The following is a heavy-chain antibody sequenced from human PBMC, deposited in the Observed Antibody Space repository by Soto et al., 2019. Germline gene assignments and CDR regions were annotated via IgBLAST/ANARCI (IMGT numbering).Heavy chain of an antibody. D-gene: IGHD5-18*01. CDR3: ARTTDTAMDPYYYYGMDV. J-gene: IGHJ6*02. V-gene: IGHV1-69*13. CDR2: IIPIFGTA. CDR1: GGTFSSYA. Sequence: ASVKVSCKASGGTFSSYAISWVRQAPGQGLEWMGGIIPIFGTANYAQKFQGRVTITADESTSTAYMELSSLRSEDTAVYYCARTTDTAMDPYYYYGMDVWGQGTTVTVSS.